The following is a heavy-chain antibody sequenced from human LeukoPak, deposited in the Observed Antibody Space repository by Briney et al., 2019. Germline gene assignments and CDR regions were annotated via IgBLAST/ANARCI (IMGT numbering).Heavy chain of an antibody. V-gene: IGHV3-74*01. CDR3: ARQGTIAAAEIDY. CDR1: GFTFSSYW. CDR2: TNSDGSST. D-gene: IGHD6-13*01. J-gene: IGHJ4*02. Sequence: GGSLRLSCAASGFTFSSYWMHWVRQAPGKGLVWVSRTNSDGSSTSYADSVKGRFTISRDDAKNTLYLQMNSLRAEDTAVYYCARQGTIAAAEIDYWGQGTLVTVSS.